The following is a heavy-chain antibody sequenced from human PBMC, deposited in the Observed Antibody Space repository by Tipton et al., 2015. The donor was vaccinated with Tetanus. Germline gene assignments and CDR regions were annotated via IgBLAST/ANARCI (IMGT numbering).Heavy chain of an antibody. CDR1: GGSISSYY. CDR3: ACNPNIAAAGTGEDSGWFDP. J-gene: IGHJ5*02. Sequence: TLSLTYTVSGGSISSYYWSWIRQPPGKGLEWIGYIHYSGSTNYNPSLKSRVTISVDTSKNQFSLKLSSVTAADTAVYYCACNPNIAAAGTGEDSGWFDPWGQGTLVTVSS. CDR2: IHYSGST. V-gene: IGHV4-59*01. D-gene: IGHD6-13*01.